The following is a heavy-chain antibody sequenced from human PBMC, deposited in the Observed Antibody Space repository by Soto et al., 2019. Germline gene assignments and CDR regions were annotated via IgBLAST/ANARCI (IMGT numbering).Heavy chain of an antibody. Sequence: KPSETLSLTCTVSGGSISSGDYYWSWIRQPPGKGLEWIGYIYYSGSTYYYPSLKSRVTISVDTSKNQFSLKLSSVTAADTAVYYCARSGDSHGFTDYWGQGIMVTVSS. CDR3: ARSGDSHGFTDY. J-gene: IGHJ4*02. CDR1: GGSISSGDYY. D-gene: IGHD5-18*01. V-gene: IGHV4-30-4*01. CDR2: IYYSGST.